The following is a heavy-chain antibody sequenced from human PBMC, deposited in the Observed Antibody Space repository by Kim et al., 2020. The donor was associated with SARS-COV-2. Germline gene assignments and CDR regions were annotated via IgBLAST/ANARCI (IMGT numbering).Heavy chain of an antibody. CDR2: K. Sequence: KYEPTTVEDLFTITRNNSKSTLYLQMTSLRAEDTAVYYCARDLQAGYFDYWGQGTLVTVSS. D-gene: IGHD3-9*01. J-gene: IGHJ4*02. V-gene: IGHV3-30*07. CDR3: ARDLQAGYFDY.